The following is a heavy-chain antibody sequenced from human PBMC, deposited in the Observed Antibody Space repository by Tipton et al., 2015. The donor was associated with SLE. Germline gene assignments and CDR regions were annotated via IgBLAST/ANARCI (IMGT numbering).Heavy chain of an antibody. CDR2: IYDSGST. J-gene: IGHJ4*02. CDR3: ARGGGSYYFDY. Sequence: GLVKPSGTLSLTCTVSGGSISSYVWTWIRQPPGKGLEWIGYIYDSGSTNYNPSLKSRVTISVDTSKSQFSLNLSAVTAADTAVYYCARGGGSYYFDYWGQGTLVTVSS. CDR1: GGSISSYV. V-gene: IGHV4-59*01. D-gene: IGHD1-26*01.